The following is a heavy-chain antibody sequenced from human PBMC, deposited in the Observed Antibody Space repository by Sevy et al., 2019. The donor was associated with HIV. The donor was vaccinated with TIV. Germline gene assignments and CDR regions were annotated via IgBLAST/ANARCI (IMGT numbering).Heavy chain of an antibody. V-gene: IGHV5-51*01. CDR1: GYRFTDYW. D-gene: IGHD1-1*01. J-gene: IGHJ6*02. CDR2: IYPGDSDT. CDR3: ARGARGTLPSYCYYPMDV. Sequence: GESLKISCKGSGYRFTDYWIVWVRQMPGKGLEWMGIIYPGDSDTTYSPSFQGQVTISVDKSISTDYLQWRSLKAYDTAIFYCARGARGTLPSYCYYPMDVWGQGTTVTVSS.